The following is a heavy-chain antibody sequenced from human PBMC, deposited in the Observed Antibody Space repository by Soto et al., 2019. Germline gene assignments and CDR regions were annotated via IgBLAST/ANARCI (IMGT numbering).Heavy chain of an antibody. D-gene: IGHD3-16*01. CDR2: IIHTGST. CDR1: GGSFSGYY. Sequence: PSETLSLTCTVYGGSFSGYYWNWIRQPPGKGLEWIAEIIHTGSTHYDPSLKSRVTISLDTSKNQFSLSLSSVTAVDTAVYYCARGIIPDYRRHMDVWGKGTTVTVSS. CDR3: ARGIIPDYRRHMDV. J-gene: IGHJ6*03. V-gene: IGHV4-34*01.